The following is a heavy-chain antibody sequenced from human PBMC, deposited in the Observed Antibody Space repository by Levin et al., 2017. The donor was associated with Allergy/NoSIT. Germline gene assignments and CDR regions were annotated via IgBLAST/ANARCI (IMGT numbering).Heavy chain of an antibody. J-gene: IGHJ4*02. D-gene: IGHD3-22*01. Sequence: ASVKVSCKASGYTFTNYFINWVRQAPGQGLEWMGWISTYDGNTNYAQKLQSRVTMTTDTSTSTAYMELTSLTSDDTAVYYCARRPGTSYYDNNGHISGHFDDYWGQGTLVTVSS. V-gene: IGHV1-18*01. CDR1: GYTFTNYF. CDR3: ARRPGTSYYDNNGHISGHFDDY. CDR2: ISTYDGNT.